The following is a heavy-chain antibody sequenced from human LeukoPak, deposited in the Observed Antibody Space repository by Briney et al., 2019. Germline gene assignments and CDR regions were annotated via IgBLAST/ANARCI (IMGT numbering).Heavy chain of an antibody. J-gene: IGHJ4*02. CDR3: AKDGTDYYDTSLDY. D-gene: IGHD3-22*01. V-gene: IGHV3-21*04. CDR1: GFTFSSYS. CDR2: ISSSSSYI. Sequence: GGSLRLSCAASGFTFSSYSMNWVRQAPGKGLEWVSSISSSSSYIYYADSVKGRFTISRDNAKNSLYLQMNSLRAEDTALYYCAKDGTDYYDTSLDYWGQGTLVTVSS.